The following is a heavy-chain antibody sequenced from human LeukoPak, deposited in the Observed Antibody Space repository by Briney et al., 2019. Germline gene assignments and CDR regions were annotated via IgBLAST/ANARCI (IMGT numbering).Heavy chain of an antibody. Sequence: GESLQISCKGSGYTFTSYLVGWVRQMPGKGLEWMGIIYPADAETRYSPSFQGQVTISADKSTSTAYLQWSSLRASDTAIYYCARLLIAMTDYWGQGTLVTVSS. CDR2: IYPADAET. D-gene: IGHD5-18*01. CDR3: ARLLIAMTDY. V-gene: IGHV5-51*01. CDR1: GYTFTSYL. J-gene: IGHJ4*02.